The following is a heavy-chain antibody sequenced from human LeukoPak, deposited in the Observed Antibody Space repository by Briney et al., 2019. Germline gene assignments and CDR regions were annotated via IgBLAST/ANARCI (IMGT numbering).Heavy chain of an antibody. CDR3: ARSHGSYFDY. D-gene: IGHD1-26*01. V-gene: IGHV4-59*01. J-gene: IGHJ4*02. CDR1: GGSISGYY. Sequence: SETLSLTCTVSGGSISGYYWSWIRQPPGKGLEWIGYIYYSGSTTYNPSLKSRVTISLDTSKNQFSLRLSSVTAADTAVYYCARSHGSYFDYWGQGTLVTVSS. CDR2: IYYSGST.